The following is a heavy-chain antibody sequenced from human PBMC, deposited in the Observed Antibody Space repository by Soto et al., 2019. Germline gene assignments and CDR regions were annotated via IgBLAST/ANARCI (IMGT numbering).Heavy chain of an antibody. V-gene: IGHV3-23*01. Sequence: PGGSLRLSCAASGFTFSRFSMSWVRQAPGKGLEWASGISDSSTSTYYADSVKGRFTISRDNSKNTLYLQMNSLRVEDTAVYFCAKGAPFWSLDWFDPWGQGTLVTVSS. CDR1: GFTFSRFS. CDR3: AKGAPFWSLDWFDP. J-gene: IGHJ5*02. CDR2: ISDSSTST. D-gene: IGHD3-3*01.